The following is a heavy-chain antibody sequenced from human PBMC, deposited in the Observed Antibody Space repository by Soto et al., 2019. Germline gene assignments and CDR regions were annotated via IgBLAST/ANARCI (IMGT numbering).Heavy chain of an antibody. V-gene: IGHV3-23*01. Sequence: GGSLRLSCAASGFTFSSYAMSWVRQAPGKGLEWVSAISGSGGSTYYADSVKGRFTISRDNSKNTLYLQMNSLRAEDTAVYYCAKAEYYYDSSGYLLYYFDYWGQGTLVTVSS. J-gene: IGHJ4*02. CDR1: GFTFSSYA. D-gene: IGHD3-22*01. CDR3: AKAEYYYDSSGYLLYYFDY. CDR2: ISGSGGST.